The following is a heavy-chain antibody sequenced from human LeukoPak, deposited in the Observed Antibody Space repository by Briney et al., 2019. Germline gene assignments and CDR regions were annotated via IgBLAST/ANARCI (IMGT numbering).Heavy chain of an antibody. Sequence: GASVKVSCKASGGIFSSYAISWVRQAPGQGLEWMGGIIPIFGTANYAQKFQGRVTITADKSTSTAYMELSSLRSEDTAVYYCARVGSFVDYVWGSYRYWGQGTLVTVSS. J-gene: IGHJ4*02. CDR1: GGIFSSYA. CDR2: IIPIFGTA. D-gene: IGHD3-16*02. CDR3: ARVGSFVDYVWGSYRY. V-gene: IGHV1-69*06.